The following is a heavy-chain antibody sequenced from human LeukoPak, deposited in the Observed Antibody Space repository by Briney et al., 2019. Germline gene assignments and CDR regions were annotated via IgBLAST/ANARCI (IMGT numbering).Heavy chain of an antibody. CDR3: AKLSVVVAATGANFDY. CDR1: GFTFSDAW. J-gene: IGHJ4*02. V-gene: IGHV3-23*01. D-gene: IGHD2-15*01. CDR2: ISGSGGST. Sequence: GGSLRLSCAASGFTFSDAWMTWVRQAPGKGLEWVSAISGSGGSTYYADSVKGRFTISRDNSKNTLYLQMNSLRAEDTAVYYCAKLSVVVAATGANFDYWGQGTLVTVSS.